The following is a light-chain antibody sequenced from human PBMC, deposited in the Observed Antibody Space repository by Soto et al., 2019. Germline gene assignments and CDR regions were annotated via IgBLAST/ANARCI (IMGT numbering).Light chain of an antibody. J-gene: IGKJ4*01. V-gene: IGKV1D-12*01. CDR3: QQTNSFPRLT. CDR2: AAS. CDR1: QGISSW. Sequence: DIQMTQSPSSVSASVGDIVTITCRASQGISSWLAWYQRKPGKAPNLLIYAASSLQSGVPSRFSGSGSGADFTLSISSLQPEDFATYSCQQTNSFPRLTFGGGTKVDIK.